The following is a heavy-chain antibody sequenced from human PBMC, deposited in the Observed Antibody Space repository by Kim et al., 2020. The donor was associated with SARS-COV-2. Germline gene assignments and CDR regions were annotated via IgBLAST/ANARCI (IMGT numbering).Heavy chain of an antibody. J-gene: IGHJ3*02. V-gene: IGHV1-3*01. D-gene: IGHD2-2*01. CDR2: INAGNGNT. CDR3: ARDSLFGPAAIFAFDI. CDR1: GYTFTSYA. Sequence: ASVKVSCKASGYTFTSYAMHWVRQAPGQRLEWMGWINAGNGNTKYSQKFQGRVTITRDTSASTAYMELSSLRSEDTAVYYCARDSLFGPAAIFAFDIWGQGTMVTVSS.